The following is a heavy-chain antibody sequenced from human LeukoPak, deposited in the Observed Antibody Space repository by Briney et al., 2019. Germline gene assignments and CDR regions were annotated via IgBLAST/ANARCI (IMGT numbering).Heavy chain of an antibody. J-gene: IGHJ3*02. CDR3: AKDRIYGNDAFDI. V-gene: IGHV3-23*01. CDR1: GFTFSSYA. CDR2: ISGSGGST. D-gene: IGHD2/OR15-2a*01. Sequence: GGSLRLSCAASGFTFSSYAMSWVRQAPGKGLEWVSAISGSGGSTYYADSVKGRFTISRDNSKNTLYLQMNSLGAEDTAVYYCAKDRIYGNDAFDIWGQGTMVTVSS.